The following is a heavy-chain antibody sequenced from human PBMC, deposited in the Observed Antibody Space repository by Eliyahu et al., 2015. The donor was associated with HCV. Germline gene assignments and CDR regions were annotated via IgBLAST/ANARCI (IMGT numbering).Heavy chain of an antibody. J-gene: IGHJ5*02. Sequence: QVQLQQWGAGLLKPSETLSLTCAVYGGSFSXYYWSWIRQPPGKGLEWIGEINHSGSTNYNPSLKSRVTISVDTSKNQFSLKLSSVTAADTAVYYCARNRRGIFGVVKLDNWFDPWGQGTLVTVSS. CDR2: INHSGST. V-gene: IGHV4-34*01. CDR1: GGSFSXYY. CDR3: ARNRRGIFGVVKLDNWFDP. D-gene: IGHD3-3*01.